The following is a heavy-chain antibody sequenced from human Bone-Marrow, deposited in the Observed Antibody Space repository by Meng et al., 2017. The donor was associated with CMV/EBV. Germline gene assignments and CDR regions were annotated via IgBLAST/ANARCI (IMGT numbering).Heavy chain of an antibody. CDR1: GGSISSYY. J-gene: IGHJ4*02. CDR3: ARGRVYYYGSGTYYPLDY. CDR2: IYYTGST. Sequence: SETLALTCSVSGGSISSYYWSWIRQSPGKGLEWIGYIYYTGSTNYNPSLKSRVTISLDTSKNQFSLKLSSVTAADTAVYYCARGRVYYYGSGTYYPLDYWGQGTLVTVSS. V-gene: IGHV4-59*01. D-gene: IGHD3-10*01.